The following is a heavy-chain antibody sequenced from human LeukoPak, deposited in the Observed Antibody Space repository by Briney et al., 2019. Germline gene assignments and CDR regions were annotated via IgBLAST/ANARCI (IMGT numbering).Heavy chain of an antibody. CDR2: IKQDGSEK. J-gene: IGHJ4*02. V-gene: IGHV3-7*01. D-gene: IGHD3-3*01. Sequence: GGSLRLSCAASGFTFSSYWMGWVRQAPGKGLEWVANIKQDGSEKYYVDSVKGRFTISRDNAKNSLYLQMNSLRAEDTAVYYCARVVLRFLEWLDYFDYWGQGTLVTVSS. CDR3: ARVVLRFLEWLDYFDY. CDR1: GFTFSSYW.